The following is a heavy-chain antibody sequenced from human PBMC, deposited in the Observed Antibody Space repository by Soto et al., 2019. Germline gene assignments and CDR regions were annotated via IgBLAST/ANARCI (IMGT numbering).Heavy chain of an antibody. CDR1: GFTFSSYG. V-gene: IGHV3-30*18. D-gene: IGHD3-16*02. CDR2: ISYDGSNK. CDR3: AKESY. Sequence: QVQLVGSGGGVVQPGRSLRLSCAASGFTFSSYGMHWVRQAPGKGLEWVAVISYDGSNKYYADSVKGRFTISRDNSKNTLYLQMNSLRAEDTAVYYCAKESYWGQGTMVTVSS. J-gene: IGHJ3*01.